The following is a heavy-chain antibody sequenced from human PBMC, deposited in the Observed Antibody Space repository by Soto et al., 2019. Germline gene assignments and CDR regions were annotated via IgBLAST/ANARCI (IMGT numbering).Heavy chain of an antibody. D-gene: IGHD4-17*01. CDR3: ARKYYGDYVEY. Sequence: EVQLVESGGGLVQPGGSLRLSCAASGFTFSFSWMSWVRQAPGKGLEWVANIKQDGREKYYVDSVKGRSTISRDNAKNSLYLQMNSLRAEDTAVYYCARKYYGDYVEYWGQGTLVTVPS. CDR1: GFTFSFSW. CDR2: IKQDGREK. J-gene: IGHJ4*02. V-gene: IGHV3-7*01.